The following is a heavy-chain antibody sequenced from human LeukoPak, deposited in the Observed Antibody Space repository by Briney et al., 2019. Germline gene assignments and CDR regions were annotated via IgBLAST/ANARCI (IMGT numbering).Heavy chain of an antibody. Sequence: GSLRLFFSTSGFNLQSYGMHWVRQAPGKGLEWVAVIWYDGSNKYYADSVKGRFTISRDNSKNTLYLQMNSLRAEDTAVYYCARAVLRFLESHMDVWGKGTTVTVSS. CDR1: GFNLQSYG. D-gene: IGHD3-3*01. V-gene: IGHV3-33*01. CDR3: ARAVLRFLESHMDV. CDR2: IWYDGSNK. J-gene: IGHJ6*03.